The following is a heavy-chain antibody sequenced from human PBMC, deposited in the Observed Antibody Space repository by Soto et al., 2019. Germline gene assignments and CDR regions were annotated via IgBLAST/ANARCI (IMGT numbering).Heavy chain of an antibody. CDR1: GGSISSYY. V-gene: IGHV4-59*12. Sequence: SETLSLTRTVSGGSISSYYWSWIRQPPGKGLEWIGYIYYSGSTNYNPSLKSRVTISLDTSKNQFSLKLSSVTAADAAVYYCASYGRGTYYYGYYFHHWGQGTPVTVSS. D-gene: IGHD3-10*01. CDR3: ASYGRGTYYYGYYFHH. J-gene: IGHJ4*02. CDR2: IYYSGST.